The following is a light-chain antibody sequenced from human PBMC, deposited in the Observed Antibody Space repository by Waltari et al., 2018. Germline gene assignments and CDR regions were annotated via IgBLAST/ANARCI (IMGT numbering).Light chain of an antibody. Sequence: IQMTQSQSSLSASVGDKVTITCMTSQTIGNFLSWFQQKPGKPPNLLIYGASTLEGGVPSRFSGSGSGTEFTLTINNLQSEDFATYYCQPFKNYVSTFGQGTKVEIK. CDR3: QPFKNYVST. J-gene: IGKJ1*01. CDR2: GAS. CDR1: QTIGNF. V-gene: IGKV1D-13*01.